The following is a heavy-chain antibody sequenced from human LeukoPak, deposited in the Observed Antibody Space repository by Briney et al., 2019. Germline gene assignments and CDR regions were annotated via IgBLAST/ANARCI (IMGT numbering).Heavy chain of an antibody. CDR1: GGSISSSSYY. J-gene: IGHJ4*02. Sequence: PSETLSLTCTVSGGSISSSSYYWGWIRQPPGKGLEWIGSIYYSGSTYYNPSLKSRVTISVDTSKNQFSLKLSSVTAADTAVYYCAREGYYYVSSGYYVPDYWGQGTLVTVSS. CDR2: IYYSGST. V-gene: IGHV4-39*07. D-gene: IGHD3-22*01. CDR3: AREGYYYVSSGYYVPDY.